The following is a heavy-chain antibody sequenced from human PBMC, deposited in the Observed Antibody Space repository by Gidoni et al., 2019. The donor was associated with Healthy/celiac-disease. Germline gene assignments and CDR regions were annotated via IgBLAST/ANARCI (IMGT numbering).Heavy chain of an antibody. D-gene: IGHD2-21*02. CDR2: ISSSSSTI. Sequence: EVQLVESGGGLVQPGGSLRLSCEASGFTFSSYSMNWVRQAPGKGREWVSYISSSSSTIYYADSVKGRFTISRDNAKNALYLQMNSLRDEDTAVYYCARGPYCGGDCYLKDYWGQGTLVTVSS. CDR1: GFTFSSYS. CDR3: ARGPYCGGDCYLKDY. V-gene: IGHV3-48*02. J-gene: IGHJ4*02.